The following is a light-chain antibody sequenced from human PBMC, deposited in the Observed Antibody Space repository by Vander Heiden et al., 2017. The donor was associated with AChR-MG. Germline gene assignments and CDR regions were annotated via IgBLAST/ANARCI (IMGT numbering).Light chain of an antibody. CDR1: SSDVGAYNY. J-gene: IGLJ1*01. CDR2: DGS. V-gene: IGLV2-14*03. CDR3: SSYTSTSTYV. Sequence: HSALTQPASVSGSPGQSITISCTGTSSDVGAYNYVSWYQQHPGEAPNLMIFDGSDRPAGVSNRFSGSKSGNTASLTISGLQDEDEADYFCSSYTSTSTYVFGTGTTVTVL.